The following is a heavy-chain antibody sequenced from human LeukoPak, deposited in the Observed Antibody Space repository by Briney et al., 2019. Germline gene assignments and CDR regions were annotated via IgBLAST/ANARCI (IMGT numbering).Heavy chain of an antibody. CDR2: IKQDGSEK. D-gene: IGHD1-20*01. CDR3: ARDNNWSSDY. J-gene: IGHJ4*02. Sequence: GGSLRLSCAASGFTFSNYWMSWVRQAPGKGLEWVANIKQDGSEKYYVGSVKGRFTISRDNAKNSLYLQMNSLRAEDTAVYYCARDNNWSSDYWGQGTLVTVSS. V-gene: IGHV3-7*03. CDR1: GFTFSNYW.